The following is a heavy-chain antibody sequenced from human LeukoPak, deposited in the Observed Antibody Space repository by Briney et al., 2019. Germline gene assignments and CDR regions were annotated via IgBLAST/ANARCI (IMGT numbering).Heavy chain of an antibody. Sequence: SETLSLTCSVPGASVSSDYWNWIRQSPGRGLEWIGYTHYRGDINYNPSLKSRLTMSVDASSNQVSLKLSSVTAADAAVYYCGRNLGSGSDHWGQGTLVTVSS. CDR2: THYRGDI. V-gene: IGHV4-59*02. CDR1: GASVSSDY. CDR3: GRNLGSGSDH. D-gene: IGHD3-10*01. J-gene: IGHJ4*02.